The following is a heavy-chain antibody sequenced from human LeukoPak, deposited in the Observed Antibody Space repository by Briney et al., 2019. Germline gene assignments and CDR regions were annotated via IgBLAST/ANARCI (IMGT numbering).Heavy chain of an antibody. V-gene: IGHV4-34*01. J-gene: IGHJ4*02. CDR3: ARQQWLVPDY. Sequence: SETLSLTCAVYGGSFSGYYWSWIRQPPGKGLEWIGEINHSGSTNYNPSLKSRVTISVDTAKNQFSLKLSSVTAADTAVYYCARQQWLVPDYWGQGTLVTVSS. CDR2: INHSGST. D-gene: IGHD6-19*01. CDR1: GGSFSGYY.